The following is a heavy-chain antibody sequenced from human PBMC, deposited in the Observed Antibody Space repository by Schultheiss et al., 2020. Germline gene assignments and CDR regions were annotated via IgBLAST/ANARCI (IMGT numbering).Heavy chain of an antibody. D-gene: IGHD2-2*02. CDR1: GDSIRPYY. Sequence: SETLSLTCTVSGDSIRPYYWTWIRQSPGKGLQWIGYVYYTGSTNYNPSLKSRVTFSLDTSRGQVSLSLKSVTAADTAVYYCARDLGYCSSTSCYTRSVNWFDPWGQGTLVTVSS. V-gene: IGHV4-59*01. CDR2: VYYTGST. J-gene: IGHJ5*02. CDR3: ARDLGYCSSTSCYTRSVNWFDP.